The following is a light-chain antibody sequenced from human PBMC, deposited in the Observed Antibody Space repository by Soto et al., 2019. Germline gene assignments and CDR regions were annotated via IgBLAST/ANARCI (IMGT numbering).Light chain of an antibody. CDR2: GAS. CDR3: QHYGRSTK. CDR1: QSVSSR. J-gene: IGKJ1*01. Sequence: EIVVTHSPCTLCTSTFYRADISCRASQSVSSRLAWYQQKPGQDPRLLISGASSRATGIPDRFSGSGSGTDFTLTISRLEPEDFALYYCQHYGRSTKFGQGTKVEIK. V-gene: IGKV3-20*01.